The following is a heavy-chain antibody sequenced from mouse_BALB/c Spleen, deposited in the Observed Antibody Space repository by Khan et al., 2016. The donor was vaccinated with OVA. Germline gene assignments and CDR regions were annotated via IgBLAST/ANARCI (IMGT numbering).Heavy chain of an antibody. J-gene: IGHJ3*01. D-gene: IGHD2-2*01. CDR1: DYTFSSYY. V-gene: IGHV1S81*02. CDR3: TRSGYANPFAY. Sequence: QVQLQQSGAELVKPGASVKLSCKASDYTFSSYYMYWVKQRPGQGLEWIGGINPNNGGPNFNENFKTKATLTVDKSSSKAYMHLSSLTSEDSAVYYCTRSGYANPFAYWGQGTLVTVSP. CDR2: INPNNGGP.